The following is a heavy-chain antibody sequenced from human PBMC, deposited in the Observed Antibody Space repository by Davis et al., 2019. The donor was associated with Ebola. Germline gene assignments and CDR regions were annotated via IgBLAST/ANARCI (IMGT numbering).Heavy chain of an antibody. CDR1: GYTFTNYG. J-gene: IGHJ4*02. CDR2: INPHNGNT. CDR3: ATGWGELLGDY. Sequence: AASVQVSCKASGYTFTNYGITWVRQAPGQGLEWMGWINPHNGNTNYAQNVQGRVIMTSDTATTTAYMELRSLRSDDTAVYYCATGWGELLGDYWGQGTLVTVSS. V-gene: IGHV1-18*04. D-gene: IGHD1-26*01.